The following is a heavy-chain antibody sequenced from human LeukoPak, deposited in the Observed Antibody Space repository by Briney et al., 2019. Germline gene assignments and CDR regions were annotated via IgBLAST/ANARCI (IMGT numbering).Heavy chain of an antibody. CDR1: GFTFSSYG. CDR2: ISGSGGST. D-gene: IGHD3-22*01. CDR3: AKVGGFGYYYDSSGYQSFDY. J-gene: IGHJ4*02. Sequence: GGSLRLSCAASGFTFSSYGMHWVRQAPGKGLEWVSAISGSGGSTYYADSVKGRFTISRDNSKNTLYLQMNSLRAEDTAVYYCAKVGGFGYYYDSSGYQSFDYWGQGTLVTVSS. V-gene: IGHV3-23*01.